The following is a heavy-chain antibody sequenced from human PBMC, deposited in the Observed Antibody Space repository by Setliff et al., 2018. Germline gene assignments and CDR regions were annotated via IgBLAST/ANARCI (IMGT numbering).Heavy chain of an antibody. Sequence: PSETLSLTCDVSGVSISSHYWSWVRQPPGKGLECIGDIYYTGSTKYNPSLWSRLTMSIDTSKKQFSLKLSSVTAADTAVYYCARRMEQWLVDSYYYYMDVWGKGTTVTVSS. J-gene: IGHJ6*03. D-gene: IGHD6-19*01. CDR3: ARRMEQWLVDSYYYYMDV. CDR1: GVSISSHY. CDR2: IYYTGST. V-gene: IGHV4-59*11.